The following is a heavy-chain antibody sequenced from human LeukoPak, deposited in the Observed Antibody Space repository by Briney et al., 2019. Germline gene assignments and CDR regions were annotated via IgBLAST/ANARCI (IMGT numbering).Heavy chain of an antibody. Sequence: ASVKVSCKASGYTFTSYGISWVRQAPGQGLEWMGWISAYNGNTNYAQKLQGRVTMTTDTSTSTAYMELRSLRSDDTAVYYCARPVGYYDILTGYLDYWGQGTLVTVSS. CDR2: ISAYNGNT. D-gene: IGHD3-9*01. V-gene: IGHV1-18*04. CDR1: GYTFTSYG. J-gene: IGHJ4*02. CDR3: ARPVGYYDILTGYLDY.